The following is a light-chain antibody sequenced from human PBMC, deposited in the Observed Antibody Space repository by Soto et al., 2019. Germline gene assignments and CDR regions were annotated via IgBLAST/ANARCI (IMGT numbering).Light chain of an antibody. V-gene: IGLV1-40*01. Sequence: QSVLTQPASVSGAPGQRITISCTGTSSDIGVGNYVHWYHQHPGTAPKLLIYGNSNRPSGISDRFSGSKSGTTASLAITGLQAEDEADYYCGSYASSRSGWVFGGGTKLTVL. J-gene: IGLJ3*02. CDR3: GSYASSRSGWV. CDR1: SSDIGVGNY. CDR2: GNS.